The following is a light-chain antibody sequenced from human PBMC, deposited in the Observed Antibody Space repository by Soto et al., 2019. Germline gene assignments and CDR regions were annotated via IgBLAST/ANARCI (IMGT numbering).Light chain of an antibody. Sequence: QSALTQPASVSGSPGQSITISCTGTSSNVGAYNYVSWYQQHPGKAPKLMIFEVSDRPSGVSNRLYGSKSGNTASLTISGLQAEDEADYYCSSYTSSNTLVFGGGTKVTV. J-gene: IGLJ2*01. CDR3: SSYTSSNTLV. CDR1: SSNVGAYNY. V-gene: IGLV2-14*01. CDR2: EVS.